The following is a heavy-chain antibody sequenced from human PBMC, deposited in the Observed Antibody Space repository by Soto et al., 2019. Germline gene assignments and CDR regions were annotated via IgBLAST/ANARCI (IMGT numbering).Heavy chain of an antibody. J-gene: IGHJ4*02. V-gene: IGHV3-21*01. CDR2: ISSSSSYI. CDR1: GFTFSSYS. Sequence: GGSLRLSCAASGFTFSSYSMNWVRQAPGKGLEWVSSISSSSSYIYYADSVKGRFTISRDNAKNSLYLQMNSLRAEDTAVYYCARDLGGTILALNYWGQGTLVTVSS. CDR3: ARDLGGTILALNY. D-gene: IGHD3-16*01.